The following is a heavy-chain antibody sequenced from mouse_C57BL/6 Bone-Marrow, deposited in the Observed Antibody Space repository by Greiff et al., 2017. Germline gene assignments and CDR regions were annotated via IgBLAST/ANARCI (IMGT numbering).Heavy chain of an antibody. CDR3: ARQDYGSSYVPHYYAMDY. V-gene: IGHV5-6*01. J-gene: IGHJ4*01. D-gene: IGHD1-1*01. Sequence: EVHLVESGGDLVKPGGSLKLSCAAPGFTFSSYGMSWVRQTPDKRLEWVATISSGGSYTYYPDSVKGRFTIARDNAKNTLYLQMSSLKSEDTAMYYCARQDYGSSYVPHYYAMDYWGQGTSVTVSS. CDR1: GFTFSSYG. CDR2: ISSGGSYT.